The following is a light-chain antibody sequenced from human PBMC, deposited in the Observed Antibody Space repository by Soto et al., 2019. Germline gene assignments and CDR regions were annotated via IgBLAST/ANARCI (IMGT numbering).Light chain of an antibody. CDR1: QDISTW. Sequence: DIQMTQSPSSVSASVGDRVTITCRASQDISTWLAWYQQEPGKAPKLLIYAASSLFSGVPSRFSGSGSGTDFTLTISSLQPEDFATYYCQQADSLPLVTFGQGTRLEIK. V-gene: IGKV1-12*01. CDR3: QQADSLPLVT. J-gene: IGKJ5*01. CDR2: AAS.